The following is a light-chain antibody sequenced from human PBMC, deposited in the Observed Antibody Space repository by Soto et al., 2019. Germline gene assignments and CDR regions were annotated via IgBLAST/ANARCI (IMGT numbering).Light chain of an antibody. Sequence: SVLTQPPSVSGAPGQRVTISCTGSSSTIGAGYDVHWYQQLPGTAPKLLIYGNTNRPSGVPDRFSGSKSGTSASLAITGLQAEDEADYYCRSYDSSLSGYVFGTGTKLTVL. V-gene: IGLV1-40*01. CDR3: RSYDSSLSGYV. J-gene: IGLJ1*01. CDR1: SSTIGAGYD. CDR2: GNT.